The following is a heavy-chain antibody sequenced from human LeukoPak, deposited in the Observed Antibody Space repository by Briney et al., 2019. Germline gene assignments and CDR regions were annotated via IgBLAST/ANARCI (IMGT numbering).Heavy chain of an antibody. V-gene: IGHV3-30-3*01. D-gene: IGHD2-21*01. CDR3: ARDPNGSYCGGDCYSVGGGAFDI. J-gene: IGHJ3*02. CDR2: ISYDGSNK. Sequence: PGRSLRLSCAASGFTFSSYAMHWVRQAPGKGLEWVAVISYDGSNKYYADSVKGRFTISRDNSKNTLYLQMNSLRAEDTAVYYCARDPNGSYCGGDCYSVGGGAFDIWGQGTMVTVSS. CDR1: GFTFSSYA.